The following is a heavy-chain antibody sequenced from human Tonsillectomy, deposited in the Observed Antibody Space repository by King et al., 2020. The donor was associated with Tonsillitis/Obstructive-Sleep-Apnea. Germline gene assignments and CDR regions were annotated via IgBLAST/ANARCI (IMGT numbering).Heavy chain of an antibody. CDR3: ARAFDPDTSGALSAFDY. J-gene: IGHJ4*02. CDR1: GFXXXTFA. D-gene: IGHD6-19*01. V-gene: IGHV3-30*04. CDR2: ISFDGSKK. Sequence: VQLVQSGXXXXXXXXXXXLXXAXSGFXXXTFAXXXXXXAPGKGLDWVAVISFDGSKKYYTDSVKGRFTISRDNSKNTLFLRMNSLRAEDTAVYYCARAFDPDTSGALSAFDYWGQGTLVSVSS.